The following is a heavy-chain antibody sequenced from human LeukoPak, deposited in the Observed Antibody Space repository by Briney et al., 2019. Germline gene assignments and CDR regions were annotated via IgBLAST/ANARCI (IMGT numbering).Heavy chain of an antibody. J-gene: IGHJ6*02. V-gene: IGHV4-59*01. Sequence: PSETLSLTCTVSGGSINSYYWSWIRQPPGKGLEWIGYTYHSGSTDYNPSLKSRVTISVDTSQNHFSLKLSSVTAADTAVYYCARSSRGTSDYYGMDVWGQGTTVTVSS. D-gene: IGHD1-1*01. CDR2: TYHSGST. CDR1: GGSINSYY. CDR3: ARSSRGTSDYYGMDV.